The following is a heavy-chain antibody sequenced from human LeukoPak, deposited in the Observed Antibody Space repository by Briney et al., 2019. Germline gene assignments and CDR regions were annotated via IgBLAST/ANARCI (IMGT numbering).Heavy chain of an antibody. D-gene: IGHD2-21*01. CDR1: GFTFSSYG. V-gene: IGHV3-30*18. J-gene: IGHJ3*02. Sequence: PGGALRLSCAASGFTFSSYGMHWVRQAPGKGLEWVAVISYDGCNKYYADSVKGRFTISRDNSKNTLYLQMNSLRAEDTAVYYCAKDQGLHGGEPRPDAFDIWGQGTMVTVSS. CDR3: AKDQGLHGGEPRPDAFDI. CDR2: ISYDGCNK.